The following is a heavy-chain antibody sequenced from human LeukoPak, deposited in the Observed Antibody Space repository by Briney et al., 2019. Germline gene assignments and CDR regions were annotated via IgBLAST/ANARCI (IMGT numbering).Heavy chain of an antibody. V-gene: IGHV3-21*01. D-gene: IGHD3-10*01. J-gene: IGHJ4*02. CDR2: ISSSSYI. CDR1: GFTFSSYS. CDR3: ARVRDYYGSGSYYWAFDY. Sequence: GGSLRLSCAASGFTFSSYSMNWVRQAPGKGLEWVSSISSSSYIYYADSVKGRFTISRDNAKNSLYLQMNSLRAEYTAVYYCARVRDYYGSGSYYWAFDYWGQGTLVTVSS.